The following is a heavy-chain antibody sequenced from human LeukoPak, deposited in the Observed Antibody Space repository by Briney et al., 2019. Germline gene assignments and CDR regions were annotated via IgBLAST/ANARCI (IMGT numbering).Heavy chain of an antibody. V-gene: IGHV2-26*01. CDR1: GFSLSNARMG. CDR2: IFSNDEK. J-gene: IGHJ4*02. Sequence: SGPTLVNPTETLTLTCTVSGFSLSNARMGVSWIRQPPGKALEWLAHIFSNDEKSYSTSLKSRLTISKDTSKSQVVLTMPNMSPVDTATHYCARMATVPRPADYWGQGTLVTVSS. D-gene: IGHD4-11*01. CDR3: ARMATVPRPADY.